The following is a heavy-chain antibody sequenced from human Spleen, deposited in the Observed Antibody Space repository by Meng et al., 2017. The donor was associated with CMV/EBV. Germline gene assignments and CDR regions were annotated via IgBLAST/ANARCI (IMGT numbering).Heavy chain of an antibody. J-gene: IGHJ4*02. CDR3: ARGDSGSYYAFGY. V-gene: IGHV3-21*01. Sequence: GGSLRLSCAASGFTFNDYSMNWIRQAPGKGLEWVSSISSSSSYIYYADSVKGRFTISRDNAKNSLYLQMNSLRAEDTAVYYCARGDSGSYYAFGYWGQGTLVTVSS. D-gene: IGHD1-26*01. CDR1: GFTFNDYS. CDR2: ISSSSSYI.